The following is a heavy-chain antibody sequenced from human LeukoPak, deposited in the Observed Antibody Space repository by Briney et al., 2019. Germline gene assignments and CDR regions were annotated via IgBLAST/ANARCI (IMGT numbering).Heavy chain of an antibody. CDR2: INPSGGST. Sequence: ASVKVSCKASGYTFTSYYMHWVRQAPGQGLEWMGIINPSGGSTSYAQKLQGRVTMTRDMSTSTVYMELSSLRSEDTAVYYCARNGGLRYFDYWGQGTLVTVSS. J-gene: IGHJ4*02. CDR1: GYTFTSYY. CDR3: ARNGGLRYFDY. D-gene: IGHD3-10*01. V-gene: IGHV1-46*04.